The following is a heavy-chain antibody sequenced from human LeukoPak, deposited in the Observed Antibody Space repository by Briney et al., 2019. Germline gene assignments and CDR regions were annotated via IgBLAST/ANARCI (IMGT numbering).Heavy chain of an antibody. CDR3: ARVGVSGYSYYYYYGMDV. Sequence: SETLSLTCTVYGGSISNNYWGWIPPPPGQGLKGIRNTNYSGSTNYNPSLKSRTTISVDPSKVQISRKLSSVTAADTAVYYCARVGVSGYSYYYYYGMDVWGQGTTVTVSS. J-gene: IGHJ6*02. V-gene: IGHV4-59*01. D-gene: IGHD3-3*01. CDR1: GGSISNNY. CDR2: TNYSGST.